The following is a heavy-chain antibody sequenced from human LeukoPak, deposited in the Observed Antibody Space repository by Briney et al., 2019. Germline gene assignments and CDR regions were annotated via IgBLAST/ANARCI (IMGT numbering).Heavy chain of an antibody. CDR2: ISYDGSNK. J-gene: IGHJ6*04. D-gene: IGHD2-2*01. V-gene: IGHV3-30*04. CDR3: ARDQYCSSTSCSPPSYYYGMDV. Sequence: GRSLRLSCAASGFTFSSYAMHWVRQAPGKGLEWVAVISYDGSNKYCADSVKGRFTISRDNSKNTLYLQMNSLRAEATAVYYCARDQYCSSTSCSPPSYYYGMDVWGKGTTVTVSS. CDR1: GFTFSSYA.